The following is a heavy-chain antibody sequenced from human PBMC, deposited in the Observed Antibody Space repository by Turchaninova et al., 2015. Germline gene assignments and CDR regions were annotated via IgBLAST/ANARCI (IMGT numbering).Heavy chain of an antibody. CDR3: AHKFIGSWGFDY. CDR2: IYWDDDK. CDR1: GFSLMTSGVG. J-gene: IGHJ4*02. D-gene: IGHD6-13*01. Sequence: QITFKESGPTLVKPTPTLKLTCTFTGFSLMTSGVGVGWIRQPPGKALEWLALIYWDDDKRYSPSLKSRLTITKDTSKNQVVLTMTNMDPVDTATYYCAHKFIGSWGFDYWGQGTLVTVSS. V-gene: IGHV2-5*02.